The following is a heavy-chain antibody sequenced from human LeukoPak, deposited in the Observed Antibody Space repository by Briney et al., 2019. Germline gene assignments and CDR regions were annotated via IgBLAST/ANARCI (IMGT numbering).Heavy chain of an antibody. J-gene: IGHJ6*02. D-gene: IGHD4-17*01. CDR3: ARGTDYGDSDYYYGMDV. CDR1: GGSISSYY. CDR2: IYSSGGT. V-gene: IGHV4-59*01. Sequence: SETLSLTCTVSGGSISSYYWSWIRQPAGKGLEWIGYIYSSGGTNYNPSLTSRVTISVDTSKTQFSLKLNSVTAADTAVYYCARGTDYGDSDYYYGMDVWGQGTTLTVSS.